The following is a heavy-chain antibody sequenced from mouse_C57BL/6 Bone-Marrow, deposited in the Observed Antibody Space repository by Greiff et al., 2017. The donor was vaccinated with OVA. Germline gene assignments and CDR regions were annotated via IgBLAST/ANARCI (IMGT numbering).Heavy chain of an antibody. D-gene: IGHD1-1*01. CDR2: IWSDGST. CDR1: GFSLTSYG. V-gene: IGHV2-6-1*01. CDR3: ARHYDGSSYEFAY. J-gene: IGHJ3*01. Sequence: QVQLQQSGPGLVAPSQSLSITCTVSGFSLTSYGVHWVRQPPGKGLEWLVVIWSDGSTTYNSALKSRLSISKDNSKSQVFLKMNSLQTDDTAMYYGARHYDGSSYEFAYWGQGTLVTVSA.